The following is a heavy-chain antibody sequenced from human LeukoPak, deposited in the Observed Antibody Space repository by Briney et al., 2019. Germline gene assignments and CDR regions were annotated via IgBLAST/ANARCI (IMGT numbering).Heavy chain of an antibody. V-gene: IGHV4-59*11. Sequence: SETLSLTRTVSGASINSHYLTWLRQPPGKGLEWIGYISHIGSTNYNPSLKSRVTISVDTSKNQFSLKLTSVTAADTAVYYCARDRISINALDMWGQGTMVTVSS. CDR3: ARDRISINALDM. CDR1: GASINSHY. CDR2: ISHIGST. J-gene: IGHJ3*02. D-gene: IGHD1-14*01.